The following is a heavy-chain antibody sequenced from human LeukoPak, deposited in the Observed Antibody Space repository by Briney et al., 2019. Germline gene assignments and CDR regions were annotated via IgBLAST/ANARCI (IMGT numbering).Heavy chain of an antibody. D-gene: IGHD2-2*02. V-gene: IGHV3-48*01. CDR1: GFTFSRYS. CDR2: ISSSRSTI. J-gene: IGHJ1*01. Sequence: GGSLRLSCAASGFTFSRYSMNWVRQAPGKGLEWVSYISSSRSTIYYADSVKGRFTISRDNAKNSLYLQMNSLRAEDTAVYYCARGSHCSSTSCYTVEYFQHWGQGTLVTVSS. CDR3: ARGSHCSSTSCYTVEYFQH.